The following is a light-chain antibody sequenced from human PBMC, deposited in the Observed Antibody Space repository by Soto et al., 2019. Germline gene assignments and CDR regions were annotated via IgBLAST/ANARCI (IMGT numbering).Light chain of an antibody. Sequence: EIVLTQSPATLSLSPGERATLSCRASQSVSSFLAWFQQKPGQAPRLLIYDASNRATGIPARFSGSGSGTAFTLTISSLEPEDFAVYYCQQRSNWPQLTFGGGTKVEIE. CDR3: QQRSNWPQLT. V-gene: IGKV3-11*01. J-gene: IGKJ4*01. CDR1: QSVSSF. CDR2: DAS.